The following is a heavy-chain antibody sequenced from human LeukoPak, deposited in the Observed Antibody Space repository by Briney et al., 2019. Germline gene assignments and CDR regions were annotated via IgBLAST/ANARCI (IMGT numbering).Heavy chain of an antibody. Sequence: ASVKVSCKAAGYTFIGYSIHWVRQAPGQGLEWMGWINPNSGGTNYAQKFQGRVSVTRDTSISTVYMEVSRLRSDDTAVYYCVHMGASASDIWGQGTMVTVSS. D-gene: IGHD1-26*01. CDR1: GYTFIGYS. V-gene: IGHV1-2*02. CDR2: INPNSGGT. CDR3: VHMGASASDI. J-gene: IGHJ3*02.